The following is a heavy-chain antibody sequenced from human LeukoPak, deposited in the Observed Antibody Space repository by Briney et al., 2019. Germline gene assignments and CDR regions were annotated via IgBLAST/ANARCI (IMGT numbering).Heavy chain of an antibody. Sequence: PSQTLSLACTVSGGSISSGGYYWSWIRQHPGKGLEWIGYIYYSGSTYYNPSLKSRVTISVDTSKNQFSLKLSSVTAADTAVYYCATGSDKQQLVLQYWGQGTLVTVSS. D-gene: IGHD6-13*01. CDR2: IYYSGST. CDR3: ATGSDKQQLVLQY. CDR1: GGSISSGGYY. J-gene: IGHJ4*02. V-gene: IGHV4-31*03.